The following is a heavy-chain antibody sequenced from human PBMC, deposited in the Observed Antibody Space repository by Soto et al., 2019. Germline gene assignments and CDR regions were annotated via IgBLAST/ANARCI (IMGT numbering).Heavy chain of an antibody. CDR1: GYSFPTYW. CDR3: ARVPVSDFVCGSYRYTFDY. D-gene: IGHD3-16*02. Sequence: PGESLKTSCKGSGYSFPTYWISWVRQMPGKGLEWMGRINPSDTYTTYNPSFQGHVAISADKSISTAYLQWSSLNASDTAVYYCARVPVSDFVCGSYRYTFDYWGQGTLVTSPQ. CDR2: INPSDTYT. J-gene: IGHJ4*02. V-gene: IGHV5-10-1*01.